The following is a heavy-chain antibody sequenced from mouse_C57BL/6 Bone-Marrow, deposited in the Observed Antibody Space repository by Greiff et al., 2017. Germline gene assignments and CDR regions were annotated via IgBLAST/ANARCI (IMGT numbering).Heavy chain of an antibody. J-gene: IGHJ3*01. V-gene: IGHV1-67*01. CDR3: ARGRIPFAY. Sequence: QVQLQQSGPELVRPGVSVKISCKASGYTFTDYSMHWVKQSPAQSLEWIGVISPYYGDASYNQKFKDKATMTVDKSSSTAYMEIGRLTSEDAADYYCARGRIPFAYWGQGTMVTVSA. CDR2: ISPYYGDA. D-gene: IGHD5-2*01. CDR1: GYTFTDYS.